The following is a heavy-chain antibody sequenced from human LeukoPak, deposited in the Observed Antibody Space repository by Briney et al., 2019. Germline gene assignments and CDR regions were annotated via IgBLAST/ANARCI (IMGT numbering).Heavy chain of an antibody. CDR3: AKDDAWIRFGE. D-gene: IGHD3-10*01. CDR1: GFTFRKHG. Sequence: GGTLRLSCAASGFTFRKHGMNWVRQAPGKGLEWVSGISPSGDITYYADSVKGRFTISRDNSKNTLYLEVISLTAEDTAVYYCAKDDAWIRFGEWSQGTLVTVSS. CDR2: ISPSGDIT. J-gene: IGHJ4*02. V-gene: IGHV3-23*01.